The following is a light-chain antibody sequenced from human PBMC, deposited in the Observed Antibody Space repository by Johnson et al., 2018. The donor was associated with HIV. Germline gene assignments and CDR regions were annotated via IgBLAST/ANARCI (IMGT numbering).Light chain of an antibody. CDR2: DNN. CDR1: SSNIGHNY. CDR3: GTWDSSLSAGV. J-gene: IGLJ1*01. Sequence: QSVLTQPPSMSAAPGQKVTISCSGSSSNIGHNYVSWYQQVPGTDPKLLIYDNNKRPSGIPDRFSGSKSGTSATLGITGLQTGDEADYYCGTWDSSLSAGVFGTGTKVTVL. V-gene: IGLV1-51*01.